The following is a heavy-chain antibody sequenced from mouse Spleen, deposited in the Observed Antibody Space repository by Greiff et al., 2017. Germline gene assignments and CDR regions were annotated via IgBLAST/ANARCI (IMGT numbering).Heavy chain of an antibody. CDR1: GFTFSSYA. J-gene: IGHJ1*01. CDR2: ISSGGSYT. D-gene: IGHD1-1*01. CDR3: ARNFNYYGSSYWYFDV. Sequence: EVKVEESGGGLVKPGGSLKLSCAASGFTFSSYAMSWVRQTPEKRLEWVATISSGGSYTYYPDSVKGRFTISRDNAKNTLYLQMSSLRSEDTAMYYCARNFNYYGSSYWYFDVWGAGTTVTVSS. V-gene: IGHV5-9-1*01.